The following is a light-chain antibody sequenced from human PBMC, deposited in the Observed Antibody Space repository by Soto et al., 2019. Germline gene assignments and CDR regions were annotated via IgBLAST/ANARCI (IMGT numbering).Light chain of an antibody. CDR1: QYINTR. V-gene: IGKV3-11*01. J-gene: IGKJ1*01. Sequence: ELVLTQSPATLSSFPGERFTLSCRASQYINTRLALYQHRPGQAPRLLIYQTSIRAAGIPARFSASGTGTDFTLTISDVQPEDFAVYYCHQRQSWPRTFGQGTKVDIK. CDR3: HQRQSWPRT. CDR2: QTS.